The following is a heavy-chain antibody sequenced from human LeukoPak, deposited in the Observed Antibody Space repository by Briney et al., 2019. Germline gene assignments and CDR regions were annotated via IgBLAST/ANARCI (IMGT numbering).Heavy chain of an antibody. CDR1: GFTFRNYG. J-gene: IGHJ1*01. Sequence: GGSLRLSCAASGFTFRNYGMHWVRQAPGKGLEWVSAISGSGGSTYYADSVKGRFTISRDNSKNTLYLQMNSLRAEDTAVYYCAKVYVDTAMVSEYFQHWGQGTLVTVSS. CDR2: ISGSGGST. D-gene: IGHD5-18*01. CDR3: AKVYVDTAMVSEYFQH. V-gene: IGHV3-23*01.